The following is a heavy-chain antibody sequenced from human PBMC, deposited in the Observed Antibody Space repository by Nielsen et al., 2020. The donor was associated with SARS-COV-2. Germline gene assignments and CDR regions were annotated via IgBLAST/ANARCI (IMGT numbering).Heavy chain of an antibody. J-gene: IGHJ3*02. CDR2: IKQDGSEK. CDR3: ARDGGRRTMFGVNHRVRKDAFDI. V-gene: IGHV3-7*01. CDR1: GFTFSNYW. D-gene: IGHD3-3*01. Sequence: GGSLRLSCAASGFTFSNYWMSWVRQAPGKGLEWVANIKQDGSEKYYVDSVKGRFTISRDNAKNSLFLQMNRLRVEDTAVYYCARDGGRRTMFGVNHRVRKDAFDIWGQGTMVTVSS.